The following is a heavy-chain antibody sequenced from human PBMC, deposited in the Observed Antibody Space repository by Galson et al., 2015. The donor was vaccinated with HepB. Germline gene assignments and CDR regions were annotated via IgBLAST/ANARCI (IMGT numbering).Heavy chain of an antibody. D-gene: IGHD2-15*01. V-gene: IGHV6-1*01. CDR2: TYYRSKWYN. J-gene: IGHJ6*02. CDR3: ARELGSDFYDYYYGMDV. Sequence: CAISGDSVSSNSAAWNWIWQSPSRGLEWLGRTYYRSKWYNDYAVSVKRRITINPDTSKNQFSLQLNSVTPEDTAVYYCARELGSDFYDYYYGMDVWGQGTTVTVSS. CDR1: GDSVSSNSAA.